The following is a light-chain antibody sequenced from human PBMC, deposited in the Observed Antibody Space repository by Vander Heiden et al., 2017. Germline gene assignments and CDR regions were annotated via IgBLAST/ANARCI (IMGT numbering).Light chain of an antibody. CDR3: YSYAGSYTWV. Sequence: QSALTQPRSVSGSPGQSVTIPCTGTSSDVGGHDLVSWYQQYPGKAPKVLIYDVTKRPSGVPDRFSGAKSGNTASLTISGLQAEDEADYHCYSYAGSYTWVFGGGTTLTVL. CDR2: DVT. J-gene: IGLJ3*02. V-gene: IGLV2-11*01. CDR1: SSDVGGHDL.